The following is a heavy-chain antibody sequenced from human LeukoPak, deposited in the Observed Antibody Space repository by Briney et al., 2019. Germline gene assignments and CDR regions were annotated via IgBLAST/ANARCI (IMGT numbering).Heavy chain of an antibody. J-gene: IGHJ5*02. CDR1: GGSFSGYY. V-gene: IGHV4-34*01. Sequence: SETLSLTCAVYGGSFSGYYWSWIRQPPGKGLEWIGEINHSGSTNYNPSLKSRVTISVDTSKNQFSLKLSSVTAADTAVYYCARGLAIFGVVSYNWFDPWGQGTLVTVSS. CDR2: INHSGST. D-gene: IGHD3-3*01. CDR3: ARGLAIFGVVSYNWFDP.